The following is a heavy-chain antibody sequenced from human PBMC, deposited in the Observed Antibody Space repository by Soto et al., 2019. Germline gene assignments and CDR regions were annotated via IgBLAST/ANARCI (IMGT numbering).Heavy chain of an antibody. J-gene: IGHJ5*02. CDR1: GGSISSYY. Sequence: QVQLQESGPGLVKPSETLSLTCTVSGGSISSYYWSWIRQPPGKGLGWIGYIYYSWRTNYNPSLKSRVTISVDTSTNQFSLKLSSVTAADTAVYYCARGYCSSTICYIWDNWFDPWGQGTLVTVSS. CDR2: IYYSWRT. D-gene: IGHD2-2*02. V-gene: IGHV4-59*01. CDR3: ARGYCSSTICYIWDNWFDP.